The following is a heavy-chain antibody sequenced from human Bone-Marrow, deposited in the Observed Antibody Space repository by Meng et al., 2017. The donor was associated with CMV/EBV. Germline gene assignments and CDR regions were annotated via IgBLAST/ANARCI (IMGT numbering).Heavy chain of an antibody. CDR3: ARGVWGYCSSTSCPGPAAFDY. D-gene: IGHD2-2*01. V-gene: IGHV4-34*01. CDR1: GGSFSGYY. J-gene: IGHJ4*02. Sequence: GSLRLSCAVYGGSFSGYYWSWIRQPPGKGLEWIGEINHSGSTNYNPSLKSRVTISVDTSKNQFSLKLSSVTAADTAVYYCARGVWGYCSSTSCPGPAAFDYWGQGTLVTVSS. CDR2: INHSGST.